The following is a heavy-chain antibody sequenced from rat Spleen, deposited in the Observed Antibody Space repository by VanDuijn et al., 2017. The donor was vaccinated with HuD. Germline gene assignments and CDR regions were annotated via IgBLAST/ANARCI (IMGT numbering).Heavy chain of an antibody. CDR1: GFTFSNYG. D-gene: IGHD1-12*02. J-gene: IGHJ2*01. CDR3: TTDNFYDVTYYPGGFDY. Sequence: EVQLVESGGGLVQPGRSLKLSCVASGFTFSNYGMAWVRQTPTKGLEWVASISSDGGSTYSRDSVKGRFTISRDNAKSSLYLQMDSLRSEDTATYYCTTDNFYDVTYYPGGFDYWGQGVMVTVSS. V-gene: IGHV5-20*01. CDR2: ISSDGGST.